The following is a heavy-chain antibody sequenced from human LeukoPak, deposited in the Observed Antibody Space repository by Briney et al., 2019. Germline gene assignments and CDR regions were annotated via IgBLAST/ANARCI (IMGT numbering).Heavy chain of an antibody. V-gene: IGHV3-74*01. J-gene: IGHJ4*02. CDR2: INSDGSST. CDR1: EFTLSSSW. Sequence: PGGPLSSSCAASEFTLSSSWMHWVRKAQGKGLVWVSRINSDGSSTSYADSVKGRFTISRDNAKNTLYLQMNSLRAEDTAVYYCARPGRGYWGQGTLVTVSS. CDR3: ARPGRGY.